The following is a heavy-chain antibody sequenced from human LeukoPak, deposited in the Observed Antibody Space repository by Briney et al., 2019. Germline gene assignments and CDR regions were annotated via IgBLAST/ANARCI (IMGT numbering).Heavy chain of an antibody. V-gene: IGHV4-59*01. CDR3: ARDSPITVITGSYYYMDV. CDR2: IYYSGST. Sequence: SETLSLTCTVSGGSISSYYWSWIRQPPGKGLEWIGYIYYSGSTNYNPSLKSRDTISVDTSKNQFSLKLSFVTAADTAVYYCARDSPITVITGSYYYMDVWGKGTTVTVSS. D-gene: IGHD4-17*01. CDR1: GGSISSYY. J-gene: IGHJ6*03.